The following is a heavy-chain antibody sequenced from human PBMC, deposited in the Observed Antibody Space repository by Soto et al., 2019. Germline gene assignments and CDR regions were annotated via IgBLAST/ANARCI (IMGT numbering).Heavy chain of an antibody. CDR3: ARSSVSCSHSADDNGMEV. D-gene: IGHD6-13*01. V-gene: IGHV1-18*04. Sequence: QDHLVQSGPEVKKPGASVKVSCKASGYIFTNYGINWVRQAPGQGLEWMGWISAYNGNTNFAQTVQGRLTMTTDTSTATSYMQLRSLTSDATAGYFGARSSVSCSHSADDNGMEVWGQGTTVT. J-gene: IGHJ6*02. CDR1: GYIFTNYG. CDR2: ISAYNGNT.